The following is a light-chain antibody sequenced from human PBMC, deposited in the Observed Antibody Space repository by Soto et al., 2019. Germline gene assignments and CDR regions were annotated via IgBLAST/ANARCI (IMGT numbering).Light chain of an antibody. CDR3: QQSYSTPRIT. CDR1: QSISSY. V-gene: IGKV1-39*01. Sequence: DIQMTQSPSSLSASVGDRVTITCRASQSISSYLNWYQHKPGKAPRLLIYAASSLQSGVPSRFSGSGSGTDFTLTISSLQPEDFATYYCQQSYSTPRITFGQGTRLEI. CDR2: AAS. J-gene: IGKJ5*01.